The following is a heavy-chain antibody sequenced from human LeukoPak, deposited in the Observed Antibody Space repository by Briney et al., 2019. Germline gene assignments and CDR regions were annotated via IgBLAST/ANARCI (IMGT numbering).Heavy chain of an antibody. CDR1: GFTFSGYG. CDR3: ARSGSTYYYGMDV. V-gene: IGHV3-33*08. J-gene: IGHJ6*02. Sequence: GGSLRLSCAASGFTFSGYGMHWVRQGPGKGLEWVTFIWYGGTDKNYADSVKGRFTISRDNSKNTLYLQMNSLRAEDTAVYYCARSGSTYYYGMDVWGQGTTVTVSS. D-gene: IGHD3-10*01. CDR2: IWYGGTDK.